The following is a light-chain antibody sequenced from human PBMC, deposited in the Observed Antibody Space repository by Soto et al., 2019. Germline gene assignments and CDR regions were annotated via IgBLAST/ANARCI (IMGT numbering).Light chain of an antibody. CDR1: QSVSSD. CDR3: QQYNNWPRT. V-gene: IGKV3-15*01. Sequence: EIVLTQSPATLSVSQRDRXPLXCRASQSVSSDLAWYHQKPGQAPRLLIYGASTRATGIPARFSGSGSGTEFTLTINSLQSEDFAVYYCQQYNNWPRTFGQGTKVDIK. J-gene: IGKJ1*01. CDR2: GAS.